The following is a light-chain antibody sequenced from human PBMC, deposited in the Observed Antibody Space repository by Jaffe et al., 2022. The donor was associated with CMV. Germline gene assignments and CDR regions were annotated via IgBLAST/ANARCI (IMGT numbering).Light chain of an antibody. Sequence: QSVLTQPPSASGTPGQRVTISCSGSSSNIGSNYVFWYQHLPGTAPKLLIFRSDRRPSGVPDRFSGSKSDTSASLAISGLRSEDEGDYYCAAWDDSLSGQVFGTGTKVTVL. CDR2: RSD. CDR3: AAWDDSLSGQV. CDR1: SSNIGSNY. V-gene: IGLV1-47*01. J-gene: IGLJ1*01.